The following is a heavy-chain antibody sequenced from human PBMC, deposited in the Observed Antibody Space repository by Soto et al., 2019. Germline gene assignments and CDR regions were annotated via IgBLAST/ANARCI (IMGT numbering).Heavy chain of an antibody. CDR3: ATTTVTTFYYYYGMDV. CDR2: INAGNGNT. CDR1: GYTFTSYA. J-gene: IGHJ6*02. D-gene: IGHD4-17*01. V-gene: IGHV1-3*01. Sequence: GASVKVSCKASGYTFTSYAMHWVRQAPGQRLEWMGWINAGNGNTKYSQKFQGRVTITRDTSASTAYMELSSLRSEDTAVYYCATTTVTTFYYYYGMDVWGQGTTVTVSS.